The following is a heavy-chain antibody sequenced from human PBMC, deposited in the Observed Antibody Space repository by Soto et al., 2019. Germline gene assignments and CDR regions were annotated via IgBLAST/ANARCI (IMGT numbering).Heavy chain of an antibody. J-gene: IGHJ6*02. Sequence: GESLKISCKGSGYTFTNYWIGWVRQMPGKGLEWMGIIYPGDSDTKYNPSFQGQVTISADKSITTTYLQWSCLKASDTAIYYCAASIFYYGMDVWGQGTTVTVSS. CDR3: AASIFYYGMDV. CDR1: GYTFTNYW. V-gene: IGHV5-51*01. CDR2: IYPGDSDT.